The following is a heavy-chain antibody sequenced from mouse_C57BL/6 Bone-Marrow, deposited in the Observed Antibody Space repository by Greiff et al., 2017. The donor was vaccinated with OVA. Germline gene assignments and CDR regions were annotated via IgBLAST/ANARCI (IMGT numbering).Heavy chain of an antibody. V-gene: IGHV1-81*01. CDR2: IYPRSGNT. CDR3: ARWGYGRPAGCAY. CDR1: GYTFTSYG. J-gene: IGHJ3*01. Sequence: QVQLQQSGAELARPGASVKLSCKASGYTFTSYGISWVKQRTGQGLEWIGEIYPRSGNTYYNEQFKGKATLTADKSSSTAYMELRSLTSVDSAVYYCARWGYGRPAGCAYWGQGTLGTVSA. D-gene: IGHD1-1*01.